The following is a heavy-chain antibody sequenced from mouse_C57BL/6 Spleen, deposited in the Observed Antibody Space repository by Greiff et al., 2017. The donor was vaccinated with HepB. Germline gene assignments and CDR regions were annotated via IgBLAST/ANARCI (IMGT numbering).Heavy chain of an antibody. D-gene: IGHD3-3*01. Sequence: VQLQQSGAELVKPGASVKISCKASGYSFTDYNMNWVKQSNGKSLEWIGVINPNYGTTSYNQKFKGKATLTVDTSSSTAYMQLNSLTSEDSAVYYCARRGWGSYWYFDVWGTGTTVTVSA. CDR2: INPNYGTT. CDR3: ARRGWGSYWYFDV. CDR1: GYSFTDYN. V-gene: IGHV1-39*01. J-gene: IGHJ1*03.